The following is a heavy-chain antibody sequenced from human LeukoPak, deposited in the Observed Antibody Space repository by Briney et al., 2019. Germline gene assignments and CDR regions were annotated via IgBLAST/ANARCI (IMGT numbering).Heavy chain of an antibody. Sequence: GGSLRLSCAASGFTFSSYAMHWVRQAPGKGLEWVSSISSSSSYIYYADSVKGRFTISRDNAKNSLYLYMNSLRAEDTAVYYCARDSRILRGGYDRTTYFDYWGQGTLVTVSS. CDR1: GFTFSSYA. D-gene: IGHD5-12*01. CDR3: ARDSRILRGGYDRTTYFDY. CDR2: ISSSSSYI. V-gene: IGHV3-21*01. J-gene: IGHJ4*02.